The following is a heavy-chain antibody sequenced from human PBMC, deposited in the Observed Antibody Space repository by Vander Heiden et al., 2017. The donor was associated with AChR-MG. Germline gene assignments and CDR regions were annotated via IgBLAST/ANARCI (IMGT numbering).Heavy chain of an antibody. CDR2: ISSTGGSV. V-gene: IGHV3-23*01. CDR1: GITLTTSV. D-gene: IGHD1-1*01. CDR3: AKRVDDGTVCALCDGFDI. Sequence: EVRLLESGGASVQRGGSLRLSCDGSGITLTTSVRAWVRQAPGKGLEWVSSISSTGGSVYYADSVKGRFTISRDNTKNTLFLQMRTLTSDDTALYYCAKRVDDGTVCALCDGFDIWGQGTAVTVSS. J-gene: IGHJ3*02.